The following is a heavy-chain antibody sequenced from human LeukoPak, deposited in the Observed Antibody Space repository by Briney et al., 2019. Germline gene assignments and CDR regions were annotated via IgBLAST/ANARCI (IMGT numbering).Heavy chain of an antibody. Sequence: GGSRRLSCAASGFTFSSYEMNWVRQAPGKGLEWVSYISSSGSTIYYADSVKGRFTISRDNAKNSLCLQMNSLRAEDTAVYYCARASLRYFDWLLGTGMDVWGKGTTVTVSS. CDR2: ISSSGSTI. V-gene: IGHV3-48*03. CDR1: GFTFSSYE. CDR3: ARASLRYFDWLLGTGMDV. D-gene: IGHD3-9*01. J-gene: IGHJ6*04.